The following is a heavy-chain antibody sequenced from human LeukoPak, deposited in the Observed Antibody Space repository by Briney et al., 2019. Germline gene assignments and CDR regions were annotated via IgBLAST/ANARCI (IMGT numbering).Heavy chain of an antibody. CDR2: IYTSGST. CDR1: GGSISSGSYY. V-gene: IGHV4-61*02. Sequence: SETLSLTCTVSGGSISSGSYYWSWIRQPAGKGLDWIGRIYTSGSTEYNPSLKSRVTISVDTSKNQFSLKLSSVTAADTAVYYCARVYCSGGSCYSGSGRNFDYWGQGTLVTVSS. J-gene: IGHJ4*02. CDR3: ARVYCSGGSCYSGSGRNFDY. D-gene: IGHD2-15*01.